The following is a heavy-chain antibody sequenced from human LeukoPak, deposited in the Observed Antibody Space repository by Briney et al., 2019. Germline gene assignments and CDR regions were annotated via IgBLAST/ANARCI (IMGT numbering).Heavy chain of an antibody. Sequence: GGSLRLSCAASGFTFSSYGMHWVRQAPGKGLEWVAVIWYDGSNKYYADSVKGRFTISRDNSKNTLYLQMNSLRAEDTAVYYCARDYRTAMVNDYWGQGTLVTVSS. CDR2: IWYDGSNK. D-gene: IGHD5-18*01. V-gene: IGHV3-33*01. CDR3: ARDYRTAMVNDY. CDR1: GFTFSSYG. J-gene: IGHJ4*02.